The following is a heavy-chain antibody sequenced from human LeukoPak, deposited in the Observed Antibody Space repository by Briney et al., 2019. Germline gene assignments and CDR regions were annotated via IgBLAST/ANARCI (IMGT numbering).Heavy chain of an antibody. CDR2: INHSGST. Sequence: SETLSLTCAVYGGSFSGYHWSWIRQPPGKGLGWIGEINHSGSTNYNPSLKSRVTISVDTSKNQFSLKLSSVTAADTAVYYCARRRDGYNYRGGAFGYWGQGTLVTVSS. CDR3: ARRRDGYNYRGGAFGY. D-gene: IGHD5-24*01. J-gene: IGHJ4*02. CDR1: GGSFSGYH. V-gene: IGHV4-34*01.